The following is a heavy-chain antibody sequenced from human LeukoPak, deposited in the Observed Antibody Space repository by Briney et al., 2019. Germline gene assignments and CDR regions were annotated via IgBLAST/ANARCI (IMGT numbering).Heavy chain of an antibody. Sequence: GESLKISCKGSGYSFTSYWIGWVRQMPGKGLEWMGIIYPGDSDTRYSPSFQDQVTISADKSISTAYLQWSSLKASDTAMYYCARLSGDYCGGDCYSFHYYYYYMDVWGKGTTVTVSS. CDR1: GYSFTSYW. V-gene: IGHV5-51*01. J-gene: IGHJ6*03. CDR3: ARLSGDYCGGDCYSFHYYYYYMDV. D-gene: IGHD2-21*02. CDR2: IYPGDSDT.